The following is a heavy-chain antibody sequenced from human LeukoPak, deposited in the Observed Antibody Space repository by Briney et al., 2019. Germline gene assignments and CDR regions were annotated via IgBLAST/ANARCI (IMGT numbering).Heavy chain of an antibody. V-gene: IGHV3-74*01. D-gene: IGHD6-6*01. CDR3: ARVFEYRTTTIDY. CDR1: GFTFSSHW. J-gene: IGHJ4*02. CDR2: INSDGSST. Sequence: GGSLSLSCAASGFTFSSHWMNWVRQVPGKGLVWVSRINSDGSSTSYADSVKGRFSISRDNAKNTLSLQMNSLRAEDTALYYCARVFEYRTTTIDYWGQGALVTVSS.